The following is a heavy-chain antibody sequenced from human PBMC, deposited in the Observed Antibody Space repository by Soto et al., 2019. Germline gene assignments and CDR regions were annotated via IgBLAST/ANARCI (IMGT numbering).Heavy chain of an antibody. CDR1: GASISYGGFS. CDR3: ARGGGYDSFDY. J-gene: IGHJ4*02. Sequence: SETLSLTCTVSGASISYGGFSWSWIRQSPGKGLEWIGYISHLENTYLHPSFKSRLTMSIDRTRNQFSLKLSSVTAADMAVYYCARGGGYDSFDYWGQGALVTVSS. CDR2: ISHLENT. D-gene: IGHD5-12*01. V-gene: IGHV4-30-2*06.